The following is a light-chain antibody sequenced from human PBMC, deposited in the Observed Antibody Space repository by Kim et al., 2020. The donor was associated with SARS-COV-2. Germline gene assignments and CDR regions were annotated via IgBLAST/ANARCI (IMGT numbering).Light chain of an antibody. CDR1: QSINRN. Sequence: ASVGDRVTITCRASQSINRNLNWYQQKPGKAPNLLIYAASSLKSGVPSRFSGSGSGTDFTLTISSLQPEDFATYYCQQSYNTPKTFGQGTKVDIK. J-gene: IGKJ1*01. V-gene: IGKV1-39*01. CDR3: QQSYNTPKT. CDR2: AAS.